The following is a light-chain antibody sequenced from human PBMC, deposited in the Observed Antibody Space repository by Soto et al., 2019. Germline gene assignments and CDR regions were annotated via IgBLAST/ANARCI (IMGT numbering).Light chain of an antibody. CDR2: LAS. CDR1: QSPLHSNGYNY. J-gene: IGKJ4*01. Sequence: DVVMTQSPLSLPVTPGEPASISCRSSQSPLHSNGYNYLAWFLQKAGQSPQLLIYLASSRASGVPDRFSGSGSGTDFTLEISSVEAEDVGIYYCMQLLHPPLTFGGGTKVEIK. CDR3: MQLLHPPLT. V-gene: IGKV2-28*01.